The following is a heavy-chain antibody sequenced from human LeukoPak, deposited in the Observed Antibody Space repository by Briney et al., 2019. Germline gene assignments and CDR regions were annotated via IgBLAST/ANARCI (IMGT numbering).Heavy chain of an antibody. J-gene: IGHJ1*01. D-gene: IGHD1-26*01. CDR1: GFTFSSFG. CDR3: ARGWRATGY. V-gene: IGHV3-23*01. CDR2: ISGSGGST. Sequence: TGGSLRLSCAASGFTFSSFGMSWVRQAPGKGLEWVSAISGSGGSTYYADSVKGRFTISRDNSKNTLYLQMNSLRAEDTAVYYCARGWRATGYWGQGTLVTVSS.